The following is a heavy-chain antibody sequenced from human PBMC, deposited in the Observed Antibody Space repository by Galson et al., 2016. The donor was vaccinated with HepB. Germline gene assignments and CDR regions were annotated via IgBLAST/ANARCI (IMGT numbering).Heavy chain of an antibody. CDR1: GGSIKSGDDH. CDR2: IYYSGST. CDR3: ARDRVLAAAGLYYHYGMGV. J-gene: IGHJ6*02. D-gene: IGHD6-13*01. V-gene: IGHV4-30-4*01. Sequence: TLSLTCTVSGGSIKSGDDHWSWIRQPPGKGLEWIGNIYYSGSTYYNPSLKSRVSISVDTPKNQFSLKLSSVTAADTAVYYCARDRVLAAAGLYYHYGMGVWGQGTLVTVS.